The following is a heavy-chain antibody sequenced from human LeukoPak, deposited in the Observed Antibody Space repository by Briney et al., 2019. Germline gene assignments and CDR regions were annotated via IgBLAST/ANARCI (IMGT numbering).Heavy chain of an antibody. J-gene: IGHJ4*02. CDR2: MDPTGSQK. CDR1: QFTFNGSW. Sequence: PGGSLTLSCADSQFTFNGSWMNWVRQAPGKGLEWVTNMDPTGSQKRHVDSVKGRFTISKDNPGAALDLDMHSLRADDTAIYYCAIWTSGNYWGQGTLVTVSS. V-gene: IGHV3-7*01. D-gene: IGHD1-1*01. CDR3: AIWTSGNY.